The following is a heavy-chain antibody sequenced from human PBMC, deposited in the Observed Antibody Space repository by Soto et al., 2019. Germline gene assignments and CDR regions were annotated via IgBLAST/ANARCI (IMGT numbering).Heavy chain of an antibody. D-gene: IGHD3-10*01. V-gene: IGHV1-69*02. CDR3: AIATAYYIEGRVDY. J-gene: IGHJ4*02. CDR1: GGTFSSYT. Sequence: QVQLVQSGAEVKKPGSSVKVSCKASGGTFSSYTISWVRQAPGQGLEWMGRIIPILGIANYAQKFQGRVTITADKSTSTAYMELSSLRSEDTAVYYCAIATAYYIEGRVDYWGQGTLVTVSS. CDR2: IIPILGIA.